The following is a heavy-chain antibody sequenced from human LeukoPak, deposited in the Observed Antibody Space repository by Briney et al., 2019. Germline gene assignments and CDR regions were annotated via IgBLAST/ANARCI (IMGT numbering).Heavy chain of an antibody. V-gene: IGHV1-18*01. CDR1: GYTFTNYG. Sequence: GASVKVSCKASGYTFTNYGINWVRQAPGQGLEWMGWISGYNGNTNYAQKLQGRVTMTTDTSTSTAYMDLRSLRSDDTAVYCCARGSSAWSLFYSDYWGQGTLVTVSS. CDR3: ARGSSAWSLFYSDY. J-gene: IGHJ4*02. D-gene: IGHD6-19*01. CDR2: ISGYNGNT.